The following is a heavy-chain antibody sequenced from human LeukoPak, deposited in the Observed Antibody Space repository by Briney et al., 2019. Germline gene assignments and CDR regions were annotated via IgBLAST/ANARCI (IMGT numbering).Heavy chain of an antibody. CDR1: GGSISSGSYY. Sequence: SETLSLTCTVSGGSISSGSYYWSWIRQPAGKGLEWIGRIYTSGSTNYNPSLKSRVTISVDTSKNQFSLKLSSVTAADTAVYYCASTSCYVVDCYYYYMDVWGKGTTVTVSS. D-gene: IGHD2-2*01. V-gene: IGHV4-61*02. CDR3: ASTSCYVVDCYYYYMDV. CDR2: IYTSGST. J-gene: IGHJ6*03.